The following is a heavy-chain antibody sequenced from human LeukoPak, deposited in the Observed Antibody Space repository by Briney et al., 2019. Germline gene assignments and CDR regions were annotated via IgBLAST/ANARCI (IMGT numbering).Heavy chain of an antibody. CDR2: INTNTGDS. Sequence: ASVKVSCKASGYSFTSYALNWVRQAPGQGLEWMGWINTNTGDSSYAQGFTGRFVFSLDTSVSTAYLQISSLKAEDTAVYYCAREGNPYSTSWYLGPWGQGTLVTVSS. V-gene: IGHV7-4-1*02. CDR1: GYSFTSYA. D-gene: IGHD6-13*01. CDR3: AREGNPYSTSWYLGP. J-gene: IGHJ5*02.